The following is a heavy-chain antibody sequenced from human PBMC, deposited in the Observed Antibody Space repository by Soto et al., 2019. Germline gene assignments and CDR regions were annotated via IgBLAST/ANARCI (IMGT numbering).Heavy chain of an antibody. V-gene: IGHV4-30-4*01. CDR1: GGSISGGVHS. CDR3: AREIMPLTNDWYFDL. Sequence: QVQLQESGPGLVKPSETLSLTCTVSGGSISGGVHSWSWIRQPPGKGLEWIGHIFDSGSTYYNQSLKSRLTISVDTSKNQFSLRLSSVTAADTAVYYCAREIMPLTNDWYFDLWGRGTLFTVSS. D-gene: IGHD2-8*01. CDR2: IFDSGST. J-gene: IGHJ2*01.